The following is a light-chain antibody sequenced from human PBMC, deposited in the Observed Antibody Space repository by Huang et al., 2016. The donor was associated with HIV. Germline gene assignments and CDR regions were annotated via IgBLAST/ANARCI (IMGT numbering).Light chain of an antibody. CDR3: QQYNNWPPLT. CDR2: GTS. CDR1: QSVSTN. J-gene: IGKJ4*01. Sequence: EIVMTQSPATLSVSPGERATLSCRASQSVSTNLAWYQQQAGQAPRLLMYGTSTRATGVPARFSGSGSGTEFTLTISSLQSEDFAGYYCQQYNNWPPLTFGGGTRVEIK. V-gene: IGKV3-15*01.